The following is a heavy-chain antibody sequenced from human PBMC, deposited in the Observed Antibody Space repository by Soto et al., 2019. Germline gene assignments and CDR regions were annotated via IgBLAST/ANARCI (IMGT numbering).Heavy chain of an antibody. J-gene: IGHJ4*02. V-gene: IGHV1-69*13. Sequence: GASVNVCCKASGGTFSSSRSNWVRQAPGQGLEWVGGIVPIYRTADYAQTFQGRVTSTADESARTSYMGLRSRKSQDTAVYYSVRDSRAQLSSRWGQGALVTVCS. CDR2: IVPIYRTA. D-gene: IGHD6-13*01. CDR3: VRDSRAQLSSR. CDR1: GGTFSSSR.